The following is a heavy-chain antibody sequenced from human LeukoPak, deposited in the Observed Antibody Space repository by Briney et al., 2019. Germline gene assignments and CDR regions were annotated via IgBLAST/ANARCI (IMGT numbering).Heavy chain of an antibody. CDR2: INPNSGGT. CDR3: ARSLIAAAGHFDY. V-gene: IGHV1-2*06. D-gene: IGHD6-13*01. CDR1: GYTFTGYY. J-gene: IGHJ4*02. Sequence: ASVKVSCKASGYTFTGYYMHWVRQAPGQGLEWMGRINPNSGGTNYAQKFQGRVTMTRDTSISTAYMELSRLRSDDTAVYYCARSLIAAAGHFDYWGQGTLVTVSS.